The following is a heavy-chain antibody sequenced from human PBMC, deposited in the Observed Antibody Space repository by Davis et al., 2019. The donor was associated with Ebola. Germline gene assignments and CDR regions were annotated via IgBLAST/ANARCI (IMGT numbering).Heavy chain of an antibody. CDR3: TTRLVNHFDY. Sequence: PGGSLRLSCAASGFTFSSYTMNWVRQAPGKGLEWVSTISYRSEHTHYADSVRGRFTISRDDSKSTVFLQMNALRAEDTALYYCTTRLVNHFDYWGQGTLVTVSS. CDR1: GFTFSSYT. J-gene: IGHJ4*02. V-gene: IGHV3-23*01. CDR2: ISYRSEHT. D-gene: IGHD6-19*01.